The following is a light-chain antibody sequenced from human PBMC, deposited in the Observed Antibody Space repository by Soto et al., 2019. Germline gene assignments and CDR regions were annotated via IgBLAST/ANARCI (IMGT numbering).Light chain of an antibody. CDR2: EGS. CDR3: CSYAGSSTLYVV. Sequence: QSALTQPASVSGSPGQSITISCTGTSSDVGSYNLVSWNQQHPGKAPKLMIYEGSKRPSGVSNRFSGSKSGNTASLTISGLQAEDEADYYCCSYAGSSTLYVVFGGGTKVTVL. V-gene: IGLV2-23*01. J-gene: IGLJ2*01. CDR1: SSDVGSYNL.